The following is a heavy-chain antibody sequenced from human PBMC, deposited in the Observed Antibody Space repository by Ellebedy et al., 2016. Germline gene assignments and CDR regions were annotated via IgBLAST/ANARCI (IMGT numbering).Heavy chain of an antibody. D-gene: IGHD3-10*01. CDR3: ARQAGRSGWFDP. Sequence: SQTLSLTCAISGETVSSTSVSWHWIRQSPLRGLEWLGRTYYRSKWYDDCAESVKSRVTISPDTSKNQFSLQLNSVTPDDTAIYYCARQAGRSGWFDPWGQGTLVSVSS. J-gene: IGHJ5*02. CDR2: TYYRSKWYD. CDR1: GETVSSTSVS. V-gene: IGHV6-1*01.